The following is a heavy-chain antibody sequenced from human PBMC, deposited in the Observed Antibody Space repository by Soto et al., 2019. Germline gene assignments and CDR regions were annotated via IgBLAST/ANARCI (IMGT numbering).Heavy chain of an antibody. Sequence: GASVKVSCKASGYTFTSYYMHWVRQAPGQGLEWMGIINPSGGSTSYAQKFQGRVTMARDTSTSTVYMELSSLRSEDTAVYYCARGGDCGGDCFYYFDYWGQGTLVTVSS. CDR3: ARGGDCGGDCFYYFDY. D-gene: IGHD2-21*02. CDR1: GYTFTSYY. V-gene: IGHV1-46*01. J-gene: IGHJ4*02. CDR2: INPSGGST.